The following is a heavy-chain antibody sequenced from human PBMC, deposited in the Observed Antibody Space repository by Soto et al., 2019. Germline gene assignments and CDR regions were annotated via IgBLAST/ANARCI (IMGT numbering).Heavy chain of an antibody. J-gene: IGHJ6*02. CDR3: ARAQRIQLWASGLDV. V-gene: IGHV1-69*13. Sequence: SVKVSCKASGGTFSSYVISWVRQAPGQGLEWMGGIIPILGTANYAQDFQGRVTITADESTTTAYMELRGLRSDDTAVYYCARAQRIQLWASGLDVWGQGTTVTVSS. D-gene: IGHD5-18*01. CDR2: IIPILGTA. CDR1: GGTFSSYV.